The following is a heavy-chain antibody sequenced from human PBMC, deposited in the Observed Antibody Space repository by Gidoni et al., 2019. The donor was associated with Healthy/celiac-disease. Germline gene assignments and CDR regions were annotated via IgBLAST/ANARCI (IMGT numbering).Heavy chain of an antibody. V-gene: IGHV5-51*01. D-gene: IGHD1-26*01. CDR2: IYPGDSDT. J-gene: IGHJ6*02. CDR3: ARRGDSGSYYYYYYYGMDV. Sequence: EVQLVQSGAEVKKPGASLKISGKGSGYSVTSYWIGWVRQMPGKGLEWMGSIYPGDSDTRYSPSFQGQVTISADKSISTAYLQWSSLKASDTAMYYCARRGDSGSYYYYYYYGMDVWGQGTTVTVSS. CDR1: GYSVTSYW.